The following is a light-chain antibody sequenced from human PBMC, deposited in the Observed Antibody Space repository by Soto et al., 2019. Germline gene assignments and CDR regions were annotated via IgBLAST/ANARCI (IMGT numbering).Light chain of an antibody. J-gene: IGKJ1*01. CDR1: QSVSSN. CDR3: QQYYNWLGT. CDR2: GAS. Sequence: EIVMTQSPATLSVSPGERATLSCRASQSVSSNLAWYQQKPGQAPRLLIYGASTRATGTPARFSGSGSGTEFTLTISSRQSEDFAVYYCQQYYNWLGTFGQGTKVEIK. V-gene: IGKV3-15*01.